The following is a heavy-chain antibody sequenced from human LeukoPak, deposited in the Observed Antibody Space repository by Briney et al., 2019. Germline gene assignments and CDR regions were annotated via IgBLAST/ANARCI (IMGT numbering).Heavy chain of an antibody. D-gene: IGHD4-11*01. V-gene: IGHV3-21*06. Sequence: GGSLRLSCAASGFTFSSYSMNWVRQAPGKGLEWVSSISSSSSYIYYADSVKGRFTISRDNAKNSLFLQMNSLRDEDTAVYYCARSAPLTTISLFDYWGPGTLVTVSS. CDR2: ISSSSSYI. CDR1: GFTFSSYS. J-gene: IGHJ4*02. CDR3: ARSAPLTTISLFDY.